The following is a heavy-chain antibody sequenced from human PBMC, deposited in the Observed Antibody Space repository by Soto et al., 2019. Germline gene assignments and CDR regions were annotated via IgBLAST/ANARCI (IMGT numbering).Heavy chain of an antibody. CDR1: GFTFSSYA. Sequence: QVQLVESGGGVVQPGRSLRLSCAASGFTFSSYAMHWVRQAPGKGLEWVAVISYDGSNKYYADSVKGRFTISRDNSKNTLYLQMSSLRAEDTAVYYCARDPKAGYGGKFKGGFDYWGQGTLVTVSS. CDR3: ARDPKAGYGGKFKGGFDY. V-gene: IGHV3-30-3*01. CDR2: ISYDGSNK. D-gene: IGHD2-15*01. J-gene: IGHJ4*02.